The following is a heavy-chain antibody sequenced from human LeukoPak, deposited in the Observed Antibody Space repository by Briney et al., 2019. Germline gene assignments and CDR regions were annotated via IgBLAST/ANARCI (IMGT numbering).Heavy chain of an antibody. Sequence: SQTLSLTCTVSGGSISSGDYYWSWIRQPPGKGLEWIGYIYYSGSTYYNPSLKSRVTISVDTSKNQFSLKLSSVTAADAAVYYCARVLEVHSSSWYESAYYFDYWGQGTLVTVSS. V-gene: IGHV4-30-4*01. CDR1: GGSISSGDYY. CDR3: ARVLEVHSSSWYESAYYFDY. D-gene: IGHD6-13*01. CDR2: IYYSGST. J-gene: IGHJ4*02.